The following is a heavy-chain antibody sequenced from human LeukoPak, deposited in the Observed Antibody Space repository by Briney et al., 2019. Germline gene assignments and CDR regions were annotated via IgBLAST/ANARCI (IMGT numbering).Heavy chain of an antibody. CDR1: GFTFSSYW. CDR2: INSDGSST. Sequence: PGGSLRLSCAASGFTFSSYWMHWVHQAPGKGLVWVSRINSDGSSTSYADSVKGRFTISRDNAKNTLYLQMNSLRAEDTAVYYCARADYYGSGSSTYYYYYYMDVWGKGTTVTISS. V-gene: IGHV3-74*01. J-gene: IGHJ6*03. D-gene: IGHD3-10*01. CDR3: ARADYYGSGSSTYYYYYYMDV.